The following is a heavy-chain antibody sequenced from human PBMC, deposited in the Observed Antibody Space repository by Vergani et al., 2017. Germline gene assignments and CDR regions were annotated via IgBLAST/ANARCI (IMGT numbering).Heavy chain of an antibody. V-gene: IGHV3-30*02. CDR2: IQFDGSNQ. D-gene: IGHD3-16*01. J-gene: IGHJ4*02. CDR3: AKHFRGWGIDY. CDR1: GFTLSNYD. Sequence: QVQLVESGGGVVQRGGSLRLSCATSGFTLSNYDMQWIRQGPGKELEFVAFIQFDGSNQYYAEPVKGRFTLSRDFSKNTLYLQMNSLRTDDTATYYCAKHFRGWGIDYWGQGTQVIVSS.